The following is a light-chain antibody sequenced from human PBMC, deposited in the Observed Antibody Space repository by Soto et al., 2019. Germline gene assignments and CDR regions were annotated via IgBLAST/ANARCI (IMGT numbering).Light chain of an antibody. Sequence: EIVLTQSPGTLSFSPGERATLSCRASQSVSSSYLAWYQQKPGQAPRLLIYGASSRDTCIPDIVSGSGSGTDFTLTISRLEPEDFAVYYCQQYGTSPYAFGQGTQLEIK. CDR3: QQYGTSPYA. CDR1: QSVSSSY. J-gene: IGKJ2*01. CDR2: GAS. V-gene: IGKV3-20*01.